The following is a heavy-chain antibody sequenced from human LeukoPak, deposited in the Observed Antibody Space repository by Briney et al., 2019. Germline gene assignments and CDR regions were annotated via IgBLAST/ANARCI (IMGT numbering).Heavy chain of an antibody. CDR1: GDSISFSTYY. V-gene: IGHV4-39*01. D-gene: IGHD6-19*01. CDR2: FFYSGST. J-gene: IGHJ4*02. Sequence: SETLSLTCTVSGDSISFSTYYWGWIRQTPGKGLEWIGSFFYSGSTYHNPSLKSRVTMSVDRPKNQFSLNLSSATAADTAVYYCARHGAVADPYYFDYWGQGTLVTVSS. CDR3: ARHGAVADPYYFDY.